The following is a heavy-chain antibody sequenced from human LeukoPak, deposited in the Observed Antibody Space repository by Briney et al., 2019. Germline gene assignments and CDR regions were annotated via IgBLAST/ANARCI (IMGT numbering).Heavy chain of an antibody. J-gene: IGHJ4*02. Sequence: PSETLSLTCTVSGGAVSSSSYYWAWIRQPPGKGLEWIGYIYYSGSTYYNPSLKSRVTISVDTSKNQFSLKLSSVTAADTAVYYCARQIQPAAMLNWGQGTLVTVSS. CDR2: IYYSGST. D-gene: IGHD2-2*01. CDR1: GGAVSSSSYY. CDR3: ARQIQPAAMLN. V-gene: IGHV4-31*03.